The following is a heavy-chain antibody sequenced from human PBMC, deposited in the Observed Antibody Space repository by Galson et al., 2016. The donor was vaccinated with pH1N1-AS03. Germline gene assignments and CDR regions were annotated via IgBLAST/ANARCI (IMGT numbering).Heavy chain of an antibody. J-gene: IGHJ4*02. CDR1: GFTFSSYA. Sequence: SLRLSCAVGGFTFSSYAMFWLRQAPGKGLEYVSAISGDGFSTYYANSVKDRFTVSRDNSKNTRYLQMGSLRVEDMAVYYCARGPVSYSNYWFPPPDYWGQGTLVTVSS. CDR2: ISGDGFST. D-gene: IGHD6-13*01. CDR3: ARGPVSYSNYWFPPPDY. V-gene: IGHV3-64*01.